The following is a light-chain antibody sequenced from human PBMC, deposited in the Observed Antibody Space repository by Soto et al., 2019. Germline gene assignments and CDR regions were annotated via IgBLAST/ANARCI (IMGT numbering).Light chain of an antibody. CDR2: EVS. Sequence: QAVVTQPASVSGSPGQSITISCTGTSSDVGAYDYVSWYQQHPDKAPKLMIYEVSNRPSGVSNRFSGSKSVNTATLTISGLQADDEADYYCSSYTSSSTRVFGTGPKVTVL. J-gene: IGLJ1*01. CDR1: SSDVGAYDY. V-gene: IGLV2-14*03. CDR3: SSYTSSSTRV.